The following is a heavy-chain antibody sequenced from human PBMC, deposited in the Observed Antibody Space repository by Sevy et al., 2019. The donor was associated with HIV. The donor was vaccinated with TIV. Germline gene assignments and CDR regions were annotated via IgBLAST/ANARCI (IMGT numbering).Heavy chain of an antibody. D-gene: IGHD3-10*01. Sequence: SETLSLTCTVSGGSISSGDDYWSWIRQPPGQGLEWIGYIHFSGNTYYKPSLRSRVSISLETSRNQFSLKLRAVTAADSAMYYCAKSLSVVRGVYYYGMDVWGQGTTVTVSS. CDR1: GGSISSGDDY. V-gene: IGHV4-30-4*01. J-gene: IGHJ6*02. CDR2: IHFSGNT. CDR3: AKSLSVVRGVYYYGMDV.